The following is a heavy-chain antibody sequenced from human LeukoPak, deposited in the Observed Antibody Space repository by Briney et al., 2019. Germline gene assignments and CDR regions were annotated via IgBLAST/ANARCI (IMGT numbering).Heavy chain of an antibody. CDR3: ARVKPMITVPQLIDY. D-gene: IGHD3-16*01. CDR2: INAYNGNT. V-gene: IGHV1-18*04. CDR1: GYTFTGYY. J-gene: IGHJ4*02. Sequence: GASVKVSCKASGYTFTGYYMHWVRQAPGQGLEWMGWINAYNGNTNYAHKLQGRVTMTTDTSTSTAYMELRSLRSDDTAVYYCARVKPMITVPQLIDYWGQGTLVTVSS.